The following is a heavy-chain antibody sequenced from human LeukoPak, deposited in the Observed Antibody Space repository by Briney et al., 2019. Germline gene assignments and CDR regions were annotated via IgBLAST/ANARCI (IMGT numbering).Heavy chain of an antibody. D-gene: IGHD3-16*02. J-gene: IGHJ4*02. CDR2: ISAYNGNT. V-gene: IGHV1-18*01. Sequence: ASVKVSCKASGYTFTSYGISWVRQAPGQGLEWMXWISAYNGNTNYAQKVQGRVTMTTDTPTSTAYMELRSLRSDDTAVYYCARDRLRLGELSFDYWGQGTLVTVSS. CDR1: GYTFTSYG. CDR3: ARDRLRLGELSFDY.